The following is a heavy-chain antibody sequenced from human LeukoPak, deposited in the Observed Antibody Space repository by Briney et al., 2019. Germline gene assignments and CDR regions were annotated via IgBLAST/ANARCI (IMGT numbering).Heavy chain of an antibody. D-gene: IGHD6-19*01. CDR3: ARWGQRGSGWAKLFDY. J-gene: IGHJ4*02. CDR2: IKQDGSEK. V-gene: IGHV3-7*03. Sequence: GGSLRLSCAASGFTFSSYWMSWVRQAPGKGLEWVANIKQDGSEKYYVDSVKGRFTISRDNAKNSLYLQMYSLRVEDTAVYYCARWGQRGSGWAKLFDYWGQGTLVTVSS. CDR1: GFTFSSYW.